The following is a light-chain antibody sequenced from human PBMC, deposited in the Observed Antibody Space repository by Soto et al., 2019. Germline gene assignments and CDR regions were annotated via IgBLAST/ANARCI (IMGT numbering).Light chain of an antibody. Sequence: ALTQPASVSGSPGQSITISCTGTSSDVGGYNYVSWYQQHPGKAPKLMIYEVSNRPSGVSNRFSGSKSDNTASLTISGLQAEEEADYYCSSYTSFSTYVFGTGTKVTVL. CDR2: EVS. V-gene: IGLV2-14*01. CDR1: SSDVGGYNY. CDR3: SSYTSFSTYV. J-gene: IGLJ1*01.